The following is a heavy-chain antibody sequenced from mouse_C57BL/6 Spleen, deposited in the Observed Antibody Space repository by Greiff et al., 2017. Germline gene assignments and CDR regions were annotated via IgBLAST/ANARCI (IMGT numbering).Heavy chain of an antibody. D-gene: IGHD2-14*01. CDR2: IDPSDSYT. J-gene: IGHJ2*01. V-gene: IGHV1-50*01. CDR3: AMYEAYVHGD. Sequence: QVQLQQPGAELVKPGASVKLSCKASGYTFTSYWMQWVKQRPGRGLEWIGEIDPSDSYTNYNQKFKGKATLTVDTTSSTAYMQLSSLTSEDSSVYYCAMYEAYVHGDWGNSTTLTVAS. CDR1: GYTFTSYW.